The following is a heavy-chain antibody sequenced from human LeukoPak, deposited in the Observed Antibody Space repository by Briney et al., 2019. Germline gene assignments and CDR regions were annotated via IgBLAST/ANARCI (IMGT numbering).Heavy chain of an antibody. D-gene: IGHD6-19*01. CDR3: ARGRYSSSD. V-gene: IGHV4-59*01. CDR2: INYSGRT. Sequence: SETLSLTCTVSGGSISTYYWSWIRQPPGKGLEWIGYINYSGRTNYNPSLKSRVTISVDTSKNKFSLKMSSVTAADTAVYYCARGRYSSSDWGQGTLVTVSS. J-gene: IGHJ4*02. CDR1: GGSISTYY.